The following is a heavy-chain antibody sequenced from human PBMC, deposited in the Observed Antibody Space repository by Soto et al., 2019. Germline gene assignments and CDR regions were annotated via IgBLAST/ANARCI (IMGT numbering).Heavy chain of an antibody. CDR2: IYYRGST. D-gene: IGHD3-3*01. J-gene: IGHJ4*02. CDR3: ARSPGSSLLRFLEWLLFDY. Sequence: SETLSLTCTVSGGSVSSGSYYWSWIRQPPGKGLELIGYIYYRGSTNYNPSLKSRVTISVDTSKNQFSLKLSSVTAADTAVYYCARSPGSSLLRFLEWLLFDYWGQGTLVTVSS. CDR1: GGSVSSGSYY. V-gene: IGHV4-61*01.